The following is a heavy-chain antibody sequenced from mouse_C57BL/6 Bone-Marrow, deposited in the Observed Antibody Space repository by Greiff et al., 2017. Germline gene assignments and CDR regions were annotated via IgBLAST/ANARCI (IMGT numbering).Heavy chain of an antibody. J-gene: IGHJ1*03. Sequence: EVKLVESGGGLVQPGGSMKLSCVASGFTFSNYWMNWVRQSPEKGLEWVAQIRLKSDNYATHYAESVKGRFTISRDDSKSSVYLQMNNLRAEDTGIYYCTDLLCHRGYFDVWGTGTTVTVSS. D-gene: IGHD2-1*01. CDR3: TDLLCHRGYFDV. V-gene: IGHV6-3*01. CDR2: IRLKSDNYAT. CDR1: GFTFSNYW.